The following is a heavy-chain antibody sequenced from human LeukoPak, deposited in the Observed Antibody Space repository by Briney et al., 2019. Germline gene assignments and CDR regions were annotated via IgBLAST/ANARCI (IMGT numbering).Heavy chain of an antibody. CDR1: GYTFTGYY. CDR2: INPNSGGT. D-gene: IGHD3-10*01. J-gene: IGHJ6*03. V-gene: IGHV1-2*02. CDR3: ARDRGPDTYYYYYMDV. Sequence: GASVKVSCKASGYTFTGYYMHWVRQAPGQGLEWMGWINPNSGGTNYAQKFQGRVTMTRDTSISTAYMELSRLRSDDTAVYYCARDRGPDTYYYYYMDVWGKGTTVTVSS.